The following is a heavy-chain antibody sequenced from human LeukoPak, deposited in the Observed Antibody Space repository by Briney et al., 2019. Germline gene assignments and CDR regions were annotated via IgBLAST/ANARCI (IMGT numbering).Heavy chain of an antibody. J-gene: IGHJ3*02. Sequence: GGSLRLSCAASGDIFSTFAMSWVRQAPGRGLEWVSGISTISSTFYADSVKGRFTISRDNSKNTLYLQMNSLRAEDTAVYYCAKSPALWLVETGTAFDIWGRGTMVTVSS. D-gene: IGHD3-10*01. CDR3: AKSPALWLVETGTAFDI. CDR1: GDIFSTFA. V-gene: IGHV3-23*01. CDR2: ISTISST.